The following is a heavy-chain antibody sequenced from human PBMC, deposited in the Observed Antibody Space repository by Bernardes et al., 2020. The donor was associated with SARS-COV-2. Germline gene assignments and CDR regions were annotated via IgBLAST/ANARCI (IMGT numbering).Heavy chain of an antibody. CDR2: LYWDDDK. CDR3: AHRSITLIRGKYYFDY. J-gene: IGHJ4*02. Sequence: TLLTPTQTLTLTCTFSGFSLSSSGVGVGWIRPPPGKALECLALLYWDDDKRYSPSLKSRITITKDTSKDQVVLTMTNMDPVDTATYYCAHRSITLIRGKYYFDYWGQGTLVTVSS. V-gene: IGHV2-5*02. D-gene: IGHD3-10*01. CDR1: GFSLSSSGVG.